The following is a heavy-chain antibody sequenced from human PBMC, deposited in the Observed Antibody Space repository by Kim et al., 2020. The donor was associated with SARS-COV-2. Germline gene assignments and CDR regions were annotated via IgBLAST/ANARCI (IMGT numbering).Heavy chain of an antibody. V-gene: IGHV3-48*02. Sequence: IYYAASVRGRFTVSRDNRKQSLYRQMNSLTEDDTAVYFCTREGFGGIAFDIWGQGTTVTVSS. D-gene: IGHD3-10*01. J-gene: IGHJ3*02. CDR3: TREGFGGIAFDI. CDR2: I.